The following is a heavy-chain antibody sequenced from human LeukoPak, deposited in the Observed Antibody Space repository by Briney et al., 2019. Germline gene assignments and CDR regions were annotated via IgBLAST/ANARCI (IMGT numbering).Heavy chain of an antibody. CDR2: ISSSSSYI. CDR1: GFTFSSYS. D-gene: IGHD1-26*01. J-gene: IGHJ4*02. Sequence: GGSPRLSCAASGFTFSSYSMNWVRQAPGKGLEWVSSISSSSSYIYYADSVKGRFTISRDNAKNSLYLQMNSLRAEDTAVYYCARGAVGATSTHLDYWGQGTLVTVSS. CDR3: ARGAVGATSTHLDY. V-gene: IGHV3-21*01.